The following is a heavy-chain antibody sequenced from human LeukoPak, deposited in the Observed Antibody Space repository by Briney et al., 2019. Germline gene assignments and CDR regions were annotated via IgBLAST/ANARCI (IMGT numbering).Heavy chain of an antibody. V-gene: IGHV3-64D*06. Sequence: GRCLRLSCSASGFTFSNYAMHWVRRAPGKGLKYVSTIDSNGGSTYYTDSVKGRFTISRDNAKNTLYLQMSSLRAEDTAVYYCVKGVVVAASVWEYFQHWGQGTLVTVSS. J-gene: IGHJ1*01. CDR1: GFTFSNYA. CDR2: IDSNGGST. D-gene: IGHD2-15*01. CDR3: VKGVVVAASVWEYFQH.